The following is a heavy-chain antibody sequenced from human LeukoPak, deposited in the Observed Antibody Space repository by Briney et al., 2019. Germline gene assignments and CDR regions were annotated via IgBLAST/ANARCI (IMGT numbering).Heavy chain of an antibody. CDR2: INSNGGST. CDR3: AKDRCSNGVGCYYYYMDV. Sequence: GGSLRLSCVASGFTFSSYAMHWVRQTPGKGLEYVSGINSNGGSTHYANSVKGRFTISRDSSKNILYLQMNSLRAEDTAVYYCAKDRCSNGVGCYYYYMDVWGKGTTVTISS. J-gene: IGHJ6*03. D-gene: IGHD2-8*01. V-gene: IGHV3-64*01. CDR1: GFTFSSYA.